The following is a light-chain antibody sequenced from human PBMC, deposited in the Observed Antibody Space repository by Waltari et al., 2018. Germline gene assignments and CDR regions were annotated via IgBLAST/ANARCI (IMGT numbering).Light chain of an antibody. V-gene: IGKV3-11*01. CDR3: QQRTNWPLLT. Sequence: EIVLTQSPATLSLSPGERAILSCKASQSVSSYLAWYQQKPGQAPRLLIYGASNRATGIPARFSGSGSGTDFTLTISSLEPEDFAVYYCQQRTNWPLLTFGGGTKVEFK. J-gene: IGKJ4*01. CDR1: QSVSSY. CDR2: GAS.